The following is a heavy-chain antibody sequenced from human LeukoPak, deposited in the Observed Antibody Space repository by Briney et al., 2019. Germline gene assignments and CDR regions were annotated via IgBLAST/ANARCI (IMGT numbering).Heavy chain of an antibody. V-gene: IGHV3-21*05. D-gene: IGHD1-14*01. CDR1: GLTFSTYA. CDR3: ARDHNRGFDY. Sequence: GGSLRLSCAASGLTFSTYAMNWVRQGPGKGLEWVAYIGSSYEIHYADSVKGRFTISRDNANNSLPLQMNSLSAEDTAVYYCARDHNRGFDYWGQGTLVTVSS. CDR2: IGSSYEI. J-gene: IGHJ4*02.